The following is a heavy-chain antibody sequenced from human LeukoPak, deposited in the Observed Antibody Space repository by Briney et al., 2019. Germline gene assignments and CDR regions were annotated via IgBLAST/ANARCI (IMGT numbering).Heavy chain of an antibody. CDR2: TYYRSKWHY. D-gene: IGHD5-18*01. CDR1: GDSVSSNSAA. CDR3: AGYSYGVRPS. J-gene: IGHJ5*02. Sequence: SQTLSLTCVISGDSVSSNSAAWNWIRQSPSRGLEWLGRTYYRSKWHYDYAVSVKSRITINPDTSKNQFSLHLNSVTPEDTAVYYCAGYSYGVRPSWGQGTLVSVSS. V-gene: IGHV6-1*01.